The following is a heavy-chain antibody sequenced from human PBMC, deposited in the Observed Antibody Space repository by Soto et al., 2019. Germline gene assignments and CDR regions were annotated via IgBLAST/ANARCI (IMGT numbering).Heavy chain of an antibody. D-gene: IGHD3-9*01. Sequence: QVQLQQWGAGPLRPLETLSLTCGVSGGSFSGYYWAWIRQSPGKGLEWIGEINDRGSINYNPSLTRRVIISVDTSKNHYSLNPRSVTAADTAVYYCARESHDILTGPPWVWYFDLWGRGTLVTVSS. CDR2: INDRGSI. V-gene: IGHV4-34*01. J-gene: IGHJ2*01. CDR1: GGSFSGYY. CDR3: ARESHDILTGPPWVWYFDL.